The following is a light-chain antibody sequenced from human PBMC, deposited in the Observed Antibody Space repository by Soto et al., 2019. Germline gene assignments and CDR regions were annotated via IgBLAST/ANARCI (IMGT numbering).Light chain of an antibody. CDR1: SSDVGGYNY. J-gene: IGLJ2*01. CDR3: RSYTSSSTLRV. Sequence: QYVLTQPASVSGSPGQSITISCTGTSSDVGGYNYVSWYQQHPGKAPKLMIYDVSNRPSGVSNRFSGSKSGNTASLTISGLQAEDEADYYCRSYTSSSTLRVFGGGTKLTVL. CDR2: DVS. V-gene: IGLV2-14*01.